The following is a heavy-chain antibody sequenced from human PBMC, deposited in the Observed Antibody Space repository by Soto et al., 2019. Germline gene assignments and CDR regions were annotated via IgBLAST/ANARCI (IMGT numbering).Heavy chain of an antibody. CDR3: ARRYGWLYFDY. CDR1: GDSISSYY. V-gene: IGHV4-59*01. Sequence: PSETLSLTCTVSGDSISSYYWSWIRQPPGKGLEWIGYIYYSGSTIYNPSLKSRVTISVDTSKNQFSLKLSSVTAADTAVYYCARRYGWLYFDYWGQGSLVTVS. CDR2: IYYSGST. D-gene: IGHD3-10*01. J-gene: IGHJ4*02.